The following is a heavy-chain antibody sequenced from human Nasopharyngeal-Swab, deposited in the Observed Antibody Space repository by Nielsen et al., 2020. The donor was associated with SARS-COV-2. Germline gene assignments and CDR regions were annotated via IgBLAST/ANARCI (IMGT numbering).Heavy chain of an antibody. J-gene: IGHJ5*02. Sequence: RQPPGKGLEWVSAISGSGGSTYYADSVKGRFTISRDNSKNTLYLQMNSLRAEDTAVYYCARTGITGRWFDPWGQGTLVTVSS. D-gene: IGHD3-16*01. CDR3: ARTGITGRWFDP. CDR2: ISGSGGST. V-gene: IGHV3-23*01.